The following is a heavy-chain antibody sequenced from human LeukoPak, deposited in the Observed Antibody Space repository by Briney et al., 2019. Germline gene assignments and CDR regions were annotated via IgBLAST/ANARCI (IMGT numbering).Heavy chain of an antibody. CDR2: IYYSGST. CDR3: ARHYDFWSSFFDY. D-gene: IGHD3-3*01. CDR1: GGSISSSSYY. J-gene: IGHJ4*02. V-gene: IGHV4-39*01. Sequence: PSETLSLTCTVSGGSISSSSYYWGWIRQPPGKGLEWIGSIYYSGSTYYNPSLKSRVTISVDTSKNQFSLKLSSVTAADTAVYYCARHYDFWSSFFDYWGQGTLVTVSS.